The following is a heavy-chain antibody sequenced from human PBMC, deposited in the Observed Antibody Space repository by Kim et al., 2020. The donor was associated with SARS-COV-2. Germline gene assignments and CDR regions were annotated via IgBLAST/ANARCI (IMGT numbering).Heavy chain of an antibody. Sequence: SETLSLTCTVSGGSISSSSYYWGWIRQPPGKGLEWIGSIYYSGSTYYNPSLKSRVTISVDTSKNQFSLKLSSVTAADTAVYYCARDSETGDRNVVVTAPFFWYFDLWGRGTLVTVSS. CDR2: IYYSGST. J-gene: IGHJ2*01. D-gene: IGHD2-21*02. CDR3: ARDSETGDRNVVVTAPFFWYFDL. CDR1: GGSISSSSYY. V-gene: IGHV4-39*07.